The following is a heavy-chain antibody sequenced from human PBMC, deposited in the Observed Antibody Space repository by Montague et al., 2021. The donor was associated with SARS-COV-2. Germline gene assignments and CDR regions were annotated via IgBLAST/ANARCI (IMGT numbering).Heavy chain of an antibody. CDR2: IYSGGST. CDR1: GFTVSSNY. CDR3: ARGLRIAAAGTGSGYYYGMDV. J-gene: IGHJ6*02. V-gene: IGHV3-53*04. Sequence: SLRLSCAASGFTVSSNYMSWVRQAPGKGLEWVSVIYSGGSTYYADSVKGRFTISRHNSKNTLYLQMNSLRAEDTAVYYCARGLRIAAAGTGSGYYYGMDVWGQVTTVTVSS. D-gene: IGHD6-13*01.